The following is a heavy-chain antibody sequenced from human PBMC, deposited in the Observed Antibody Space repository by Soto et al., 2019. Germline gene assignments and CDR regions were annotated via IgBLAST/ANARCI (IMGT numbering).Heavy chain of an antibody. CDR3: TRLHFIVEPGINY. D-gene: IGHD6-13*01. CDR2: IRTKSSHYAT. CDR1: GLSFSYSG. V-gene: IGHV3-73*01. J-gene: IGHJ4*02. Sequence: PGGSLRLSCAASGLSFSYSGIHWVRQASGKGLEWVGRIRTKSSHYATAYAASVKGRFTISRDDSRNTAYLQMNSLETEDTAVYYCTRLHFIVEPGINYWGQGTLVTVPA.